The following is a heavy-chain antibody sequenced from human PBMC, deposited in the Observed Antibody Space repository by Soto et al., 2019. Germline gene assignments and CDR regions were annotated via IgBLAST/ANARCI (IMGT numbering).Heavy chain of an antibody. D-gene: IGHD2-15*01. CDR2: NGGCRGGT. V-gene: IGHV3-23*01. CDR1: GFPFSRVA. Sequence: ELQLLESGGGWVQPGGSLTLSCTASGFPFSRVAMSWVRQSPGQGLLLVASISANGGCRGGTDYADPVQCRFTISTANSNNTLYLQVDSLASADKSVYYCASAHAGVVAPLDIWGQGTMVTVSS. CDR3: ASAHAGVVAPLDI. J-gene: IGHJ3*02.